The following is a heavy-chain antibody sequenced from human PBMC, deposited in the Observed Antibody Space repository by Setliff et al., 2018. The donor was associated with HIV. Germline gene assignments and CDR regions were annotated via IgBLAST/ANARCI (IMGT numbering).Heavy chain of an antibody. CDR2: IFYSGNT. Sequence: SETLSLTCSVSGVSINRTDHYWGWIRQPPGKGLEWIGNIFYSGNTYYNPSLQSRITMSIDTSKNQFSLNLDSVTAADAAVYYCARLSWDVDDWGQGTLVTVSS. D-gene: IGHD1-26*01. J-gene: IGHJ4*02. V-gene: IGHV4-39*01. CDR3: ARLSWDVDD. CDR1: GVSINRTDHY.